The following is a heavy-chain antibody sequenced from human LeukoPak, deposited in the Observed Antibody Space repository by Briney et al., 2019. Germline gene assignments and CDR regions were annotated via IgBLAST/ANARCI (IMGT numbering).Heavy chain of an antibody. D-gene: IGHD3-10*01. V-gene: IGHV3-23*01. CDR3: AKGGGSSYGRYCFDD. J-gene: IGHJ4*02. CDR1: GFTFSSYG. Sequence: PGGSLRLSCAASGFTFSSYGMTWVRQAPGEGLEWVSAMTSDGSYTYYADSVKGRFTISRDNSKNTVYLQMNGLRAEDTAVYYCAKGGGSSYGRYCFDDWGQGTLVTVSS. CDR2: MTSDGSYT.